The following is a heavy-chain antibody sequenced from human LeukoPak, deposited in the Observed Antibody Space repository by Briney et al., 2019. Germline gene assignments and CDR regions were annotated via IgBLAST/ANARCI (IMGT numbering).Heavy chain of an antibody. J-gene: IGHJ4*02. CDR3: AKIPYGDYGKYSDY. CDR2: ISYDGSNK. Sequence: PGGSLRLSCAASGFTFSSYGMHWVRQAPGKGLEWVAVISYDGSNKYYADSVKGRFTISRDNSKNTLYLQMNSLRAEDTAVYYCAKIPYGDYGKYSDYWGQGTLVTVSS. V-gene: IGHV3-30*18. D-gene: IGHD4-17*01. CDR1: GFTFSSYG.